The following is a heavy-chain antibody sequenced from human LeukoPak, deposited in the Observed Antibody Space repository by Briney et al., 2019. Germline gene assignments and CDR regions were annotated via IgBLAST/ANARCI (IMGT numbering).Heavy chain of an antibody. J-gene: IGHJ6*02. CDR1: GYTFTGYY. V-gene: IGHV1-2*02. CDR2: INPNSGGT. CDR3: ASDEAVRVRDYYYYGMDV. D-gene: IGHD3-10*01. Sequence: ASVKVSCKASGYTFTGYYMHWVRQAPGQGLEWMGWINPNSGGTNYAQKLQGRVTMTTDTSTSTAYMELRSLRSDDTAVYYCASDEAVRVRDYYYYGMDVWGQGTTVTVSS.